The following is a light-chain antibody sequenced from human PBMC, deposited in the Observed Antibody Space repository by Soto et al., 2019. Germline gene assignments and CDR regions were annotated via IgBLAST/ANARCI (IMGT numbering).Light chain of an antibody. V-gene: IGKV3-15*01. CDR2: GAS. CDR3: QQYNNWKT. J-gene: IGKJ1*01. Sequence: EIVMTQSPATLSVSPGERATLSCRASQSVSSNLAWYQQKPCQAPRLLIYGASTRATGIPARVSGSGSGTELTLTISSLQAEDFAVYYCQQYNNWKTFGQGTKVEIK. CDR1: QSVSSN.